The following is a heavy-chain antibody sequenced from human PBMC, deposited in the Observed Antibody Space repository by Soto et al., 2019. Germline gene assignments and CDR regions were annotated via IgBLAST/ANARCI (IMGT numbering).Heavy chain of an antibody. CDR1: GGSISSYY. D-gene: IGHD5-18*01. V-gene: IGHV4-59*01. CDR2: IYYSGST. CDR3: ARTLYSYGPRFDY. J-gene: IGHJ4*02. Sequence: QVQLQESGPGLVKPSETLSLTCTVSGGSISSYYWSWIRQPPGKGLEWIGYIYYSGSTNYNPSLKSRVTISVDTSKNQFPLKLSSVTAADTAVYYCARTLYSYGPRFDYWGQGTLVTVSS.